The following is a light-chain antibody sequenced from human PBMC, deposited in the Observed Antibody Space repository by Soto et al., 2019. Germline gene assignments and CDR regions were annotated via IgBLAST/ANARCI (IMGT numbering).Light chain of an antibody. CDR2: LNSDGSH. V-gene: IGLV4-69*01. Sequence: QLVLTQSPSASASLGASVKLTCTLSSGHNNYAIAWHQQQPEKGPRFLMILNSDGSHNKGDGIPDRFSGSNSGAERYLTISRLQSEDEAHYYCQTWGTGTVVFGGGTKLTVL. CDR1: SGHNNYA. J-gene: IGLJ2*01. CDR3: QTWGTGTVV.